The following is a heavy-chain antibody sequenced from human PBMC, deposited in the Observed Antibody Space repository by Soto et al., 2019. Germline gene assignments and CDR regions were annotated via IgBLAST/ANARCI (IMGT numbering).Heavy chain of an antibody. CDR1: GYTFISYG. CDR2: ISTYNVDT. CDR3: VRGGFAYGYLDY. Sequence: QVQLVQSGAEVKKPGASVKVSCKTSGYTFISYGIVWVRQAPGQGLEWMGWISTYNVDTKYADKFQGRLTMSSDTSTTTAFMELRRLRSDDTAVYYCVRGGFAYGYLDYWGQGTLVTVSS. V-gene: IGHV1-18*01. D-gene: IGHD5-18*01. J-gene: IGHJ4*02.